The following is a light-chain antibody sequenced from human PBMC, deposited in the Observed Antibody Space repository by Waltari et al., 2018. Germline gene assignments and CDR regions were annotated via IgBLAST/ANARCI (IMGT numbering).Light chain of an antibody. CDR2: DVR. CDR1: SSDVGGYKY. CDR3: CSYAGSRWV. J-gene: IGLJ3*02. Sequence: QSALTQPRSVSGSPGQSVTISCTGTSSDVGGYKYVSWYQQHPGKAPKLMIFDVRKRPPGAPDLFSGSKSGSTASLTIFGLQAEEEADYYCCSYAGSRWVFGGGTKLTVL. V-gene: IGLV2-11*01.